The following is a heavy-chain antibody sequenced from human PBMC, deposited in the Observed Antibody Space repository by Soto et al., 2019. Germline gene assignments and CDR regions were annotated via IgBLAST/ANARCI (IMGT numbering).Heavy chain of an antibody. CDR2: IWYDGSNK. J-gene: IGHJ6*02. CDR1: GFTFSSYG. D-gene: IGHD4-17*01. Sequence: GGSLRLSCAASGFTFSSYGMHWVRQAPGKGLEWVAVIWYDGSNKYYADSVKGRFTISRDNSKNTLYLQMNSLRAEDTAVYYCARDISRTTVTTRRYYYGMDVWGQGT. CDR3: ARDISRTTVTTRRYYYGMDV. V-gene: IGHV3-33*01.